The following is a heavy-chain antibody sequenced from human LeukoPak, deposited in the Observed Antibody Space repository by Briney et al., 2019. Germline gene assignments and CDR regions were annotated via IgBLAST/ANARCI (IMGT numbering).Heavy chain of an antibody. V-gene: IGHV5-51*01. CDR1: GYSFTSYW. J-gene: IGHJ4*02. CDR3: ARRITIFGGRDYFDY. CDR2: IYPCDSHT. Sequence: PGESLQISCKGSGYSFTSYWIGWGRQKPGKGGEWMGIIYPCDSHTRYPPSFQAQVTISADKSITTPYLQWSSLKASDTAMYYCARRITIFGGRDYFDYWGQGSLVTVSS. D-gene: IGHD3-3*01.